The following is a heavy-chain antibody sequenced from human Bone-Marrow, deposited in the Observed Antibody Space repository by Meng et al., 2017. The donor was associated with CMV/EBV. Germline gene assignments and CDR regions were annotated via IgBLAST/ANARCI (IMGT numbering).Heavy chain of an antibody. V-gene: IGHV4-34*01. CDR2: INHSGST. CDR3: ASLRTWIQR. CDR1: GGSFSGYY. D-gene: IGHD5-18*01. J-gene: IGHJ4*02. Sequence: SETLSLACAVYGGSFSGYYWSWIRQPPGKGLEWIGEINHSGSTNYNPSLKSRLTISVDTSKNQFSLKLSSVTAADTAVYYCASLRTWIQRWGQGTLVTVSS.